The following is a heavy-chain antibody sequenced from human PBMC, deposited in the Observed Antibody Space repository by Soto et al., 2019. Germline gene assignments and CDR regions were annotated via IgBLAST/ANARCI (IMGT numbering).Heavy chain of an antibody. CDR1: GGSISRGGYY. D-gene: IGHD5-12*01. J-gene: IGHJ6*03. CDR3: ARKDSGYADYLDV. V-gene: IGHV4-31*03. CDR2: IYYSGGT. Sequence: QVQLQESGPGLVKPSQTLSLTCTVSGGSISRGGYYLSWIRQHPGKGLEWIGYIYYSGGTYYNPSLKSRVTISVDTSENQFSLRLSSVTAADTAVYYCARKDSGYADYLDVWGKGTTVTVSS.